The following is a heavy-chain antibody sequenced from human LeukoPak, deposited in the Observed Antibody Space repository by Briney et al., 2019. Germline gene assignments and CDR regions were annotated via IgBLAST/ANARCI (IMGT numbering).Heavy chain of an antibody. Sequence: GASVKVSCKASGYTFTNYGISWVRQAPGQGLEWMGWISAYNGHTNYAQKLQGRVTMTTDTSTSTAYMELRSLRSDDTAVYYCARFSAFGSRLLRLDYWGQGTLVTVSS. D-gene: IGHD2-2*01. CDR3: ARFSAFGSRLLRLDY. J-gene: IGHJ4*02. CDR2: ISAYNGHT. V-gene: IGHV1-18*01. CDR1: GYTFTNYG.